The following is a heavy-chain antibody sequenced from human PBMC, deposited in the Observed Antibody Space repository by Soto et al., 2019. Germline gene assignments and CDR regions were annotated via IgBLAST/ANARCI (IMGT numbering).Heavy chain of an antibody. D-gene: IGHD6-13*01. CDR2: IIPILGIA. V-gene: IGHV1-69*08. J-gene: IGHJ6*02. Sequence: QVQLVQSGAEVKKPGSSVKVSCKASGGTFSSYTISWVRQAPGQGLEWMGRIIPILGIANYAQKFQGRVTITAGKSTSTAYMELSSLRSEDTAVYYCARDKAAAGSYYGMDVWGQGTTVTVSS. CDR3: ARDKAAAGSYYGMDV. CDR1: GGTFSSYT.